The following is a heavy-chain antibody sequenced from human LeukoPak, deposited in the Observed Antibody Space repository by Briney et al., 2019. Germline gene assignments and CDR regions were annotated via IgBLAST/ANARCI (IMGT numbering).Heavy chain of an antibody. CDR3: AKDPTQYSSSPIQH. J-gene: IGHJ1*01. V-gene: IGHV3-11*01. CDR1: GFTFSDYY. Sequence: PGGSLRLSCAASGFTFSDYYMSWIRQAPETGLEWLSYTSPSGGTIYYTDSVKGRFTMSRDNAQNALYLQMNSLRAEDTAVYYSAKDPTQYSSSPIQHWGQGTLVTVSS. D-gene: IGHD6-13*01. CDR2: TSPSGGTI.